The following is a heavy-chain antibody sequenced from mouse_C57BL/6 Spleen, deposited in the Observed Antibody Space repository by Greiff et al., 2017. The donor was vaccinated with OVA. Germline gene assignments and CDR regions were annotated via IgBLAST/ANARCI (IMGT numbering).Heavy chain of an antibody. CDR1: GYSITSGYY. CDR2: ISYDGSN. CDR3: ARAYDGYYYFDY. Sequence: EVQRVESGPGLVKPSQSLSLTCSVTGYSITSGYYWNWIRQFPANKLEWMGYISYDGSNNYNPSLKNRISITRDTSKNQFFLKLNSVTTEDTATYYCARAYDGYYYFDYWGQGTTLTVSS. V-gene: IGHV3-6*01. J-gene: IGHJ2*01. D-gene: IGHD2-3*01.